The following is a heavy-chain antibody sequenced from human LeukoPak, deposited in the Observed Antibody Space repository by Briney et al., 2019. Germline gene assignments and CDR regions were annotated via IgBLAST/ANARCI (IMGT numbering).Heavy chain of an antibody. CDR2: ISASGAGT. CDR3: AKDQGSGRGYDAFDI. D-gene: IGHD6-19*01. Sequence: GSLRLSCAASGFTFSKYAMSWVRQAPGKGLEWVSAISASGAGTYYADSVKGRLSISRDNSKNTLYLQMNSLRAEDTAVYFCAKDQGSGRGYDAFDIWGQGTMVTVSS. CDR1: GFTFSKYA. V-gene: IGHV3-23*01. J-gene: IGHJ3*02.